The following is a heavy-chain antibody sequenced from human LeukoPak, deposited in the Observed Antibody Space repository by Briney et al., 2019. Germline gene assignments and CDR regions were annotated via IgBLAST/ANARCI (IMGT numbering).Heavy chain of an antibody. CDR3: ARGEGRGGSVAGLTLDY. CDR1: GDSVSSNSAA. CDR2: TYYSSKWYN. V-gene: IGHV6-1*01. J-gene: IGHJ4*02. Sequence: SQTLSLTCAICGDSVSSNSAAWNWIRQSPSRGLDWLGRTYYSSKWYNDYAVSVKSRITINPDTSKNQFSLQLNSVTPEDTAVYYCARGEGRGGSVAGLTLDYWGQGTLVTVSS. D-gene: IGHD6-19*01.